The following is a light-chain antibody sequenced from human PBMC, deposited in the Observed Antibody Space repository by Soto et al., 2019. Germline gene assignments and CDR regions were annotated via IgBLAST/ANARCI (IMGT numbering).Light chain of an antibody. Sequence: EIVMTPSPAPLALSPGERATLSFRASQSVSSNLAWYQQKPGQAPRLLIYGASTRATGIPARFSGSGSGTEFTLTISSLQSEDFAVYYCQQYNNWPLTFGGGTKVDIK. J-gene: IGKJ4*01. CDR3: QQYNNWPLT. CDR1: QSVSSN. CDR2: GAS. V-gene: IGKV3-15*01.